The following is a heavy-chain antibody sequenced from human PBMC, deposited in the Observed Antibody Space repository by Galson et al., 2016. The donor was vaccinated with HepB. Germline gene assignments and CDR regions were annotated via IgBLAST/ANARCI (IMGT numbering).Heavy chain of an antibody. V-gene: IGHV3-74*01. Sequence: SLRLSCAASGFTVSNNYMNWFRQAPGKGLVWVSHIYRDGTKTNYAGSVKGRFTISRDNAKNMLYLQMNNLRDDDTAMYYCSSEIRQGYWGQGTLVTVSS. J-gene: IGHJ4*02. D-gene: IGHD1-1*01. CDR1: GFTVSNNY. CDR3: SSEIRQGY. CDR2: IYRDGTKT.